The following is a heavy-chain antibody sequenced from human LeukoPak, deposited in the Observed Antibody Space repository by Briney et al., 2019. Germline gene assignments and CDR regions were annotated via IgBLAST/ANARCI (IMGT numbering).Heavy chain of an antibody. CDR3: ARVHCTNGVCPSYYYYMDV. D-gene: IGHD2-8*01. CDR1: GGSISSGGYY. CDR2: IYYSGST. V-gene: IGHV4-31*03. J-gene: IGHJ6*03. Sequence: SETLSLTCTVSGGSISSGGYYWSWIRQHPGKGLEWIGYIYYSGSTYYNPSLKSRVTISVDTSKNQFSLKLSSVTAADTAVYYCARVHCTNGVCPSYYYYMDVWGKGTTVTVSS.